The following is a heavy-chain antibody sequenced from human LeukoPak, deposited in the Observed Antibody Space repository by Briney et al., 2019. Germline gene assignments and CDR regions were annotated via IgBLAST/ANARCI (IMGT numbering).Heavy chain of an antibody. CDR3: ARDREFGGSDWIPDGFVI. D-gene: IGHD3-16*01. J-gene: IGHJ3*02. Sequence: GGSLRLSCAASGFTFSSYSMNWVRQAQGKGLEWDSSISSSSSYIYYADSVKGRFTISRDNAKNSLYLQMNSLRAEDTAVYYCARDREFGGSDWIPDGFVIWGQGTMVTVSS. CDR1: GFTFSSYS. CDR2: ISSSSSYI. V-gene: IGHV3-21*01.